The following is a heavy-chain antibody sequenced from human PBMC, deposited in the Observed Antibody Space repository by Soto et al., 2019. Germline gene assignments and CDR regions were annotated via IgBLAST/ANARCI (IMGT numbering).Heavy chain of an antibody. V-gene: IGHV4-4*02. D-gene: IGHD1-1*01. CDR3: ARDNWNNGLDYYYYGMDV. CDR1: GGSISSSNW. CDR2: IYHSGST. Sequence: QVQLQESGPGLVKPSGTLSLTCAVSGGSISSSNWWSWVRQPPGKGLEWIGEIYHSGSTNYNPSLKSRVTISVDKSKNQFSLKLSSVTAADTAVYYCARDNWNNGLDYYYYGMDVWGQGTTVTVSS. J-gene: IGHJ6*02.